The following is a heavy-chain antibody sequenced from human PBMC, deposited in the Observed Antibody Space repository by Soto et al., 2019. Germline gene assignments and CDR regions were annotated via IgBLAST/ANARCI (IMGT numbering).Heavy chain of an antibody. D-gene: IGHD5-12*01. Sequence: NPSETLSLTCTVSGGSISSYYWSWIRQPPGKGLEWIGYIYYSGSTNYNPSLKSRVTISVDTSKNQFSLKLSSVTAADTAVYYCARHLRSRDYYYYMDVWGKGTTVTVSS. CDR1: GGSISSYY. V-gene: IGHV4-59*08. CDR2: IYYSGST. J-gene: IGHJ6*03. CDR3: ARHLRSRDYYYYMDV.